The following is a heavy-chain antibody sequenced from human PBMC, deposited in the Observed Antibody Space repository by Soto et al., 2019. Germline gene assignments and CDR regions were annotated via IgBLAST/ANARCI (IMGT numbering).Heavy chain of an antibody. V-gene: IGHV1-69*02. CDR3: ASSEIVATIYGAFDI. D-gene: IGHD5-12*01. J-gene: IGHJ3*02. CDR2: IIPILGIA. CDR1: GGTFSSYT. Sequence: ASVKVSCKASGGTFSSYTISWVRQAPGQGLEWMGRIIPILGIANYAQKFQGRVTITADKSTSTAYMELSSLRSEDTAVYYCASSEIVATIYGAFDIWGQGTMVTVSS.